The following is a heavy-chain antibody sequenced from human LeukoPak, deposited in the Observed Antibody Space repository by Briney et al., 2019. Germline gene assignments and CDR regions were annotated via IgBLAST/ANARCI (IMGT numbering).Heavy chain of an antibody. D-gene: IGHD2-15*01. Sequence: SETLSLTCTVSGGSISSYDWSWIRQPPGKGLEWIGYIYYSGSTNYNPSLKSRVTISVDTSKNQFSLKLSSVTAADTAVYYCARGYCSGGSCYLDWFDPWGQGTLVTVSS. CDR2: IYYSGST. J-gene: IGHJ5*02. V-gene: IGHV4-59*01. CDR3: ARGYCSGGSCYLDWFDP. CDR1: GGSISSYD.